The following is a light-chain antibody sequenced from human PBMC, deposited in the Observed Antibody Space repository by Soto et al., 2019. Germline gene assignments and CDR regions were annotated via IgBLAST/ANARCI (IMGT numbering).Light chain of an antibody. CDR3: QQYESYPMT. CDR1: QSISSW. J-gene: IGKJ4*01. Sequence: DSQMTQYPSTLSAAIGDRVTITCLAGQSISSWLALYQQKPGKAPKLLNSKASTLQSGVPPRFSGSGSGTEFALTISILQPDDFATYYCQQYESYPMTFGGGTKVEIK. CDR2: KAS. V-gene: IGKV1-5*03.